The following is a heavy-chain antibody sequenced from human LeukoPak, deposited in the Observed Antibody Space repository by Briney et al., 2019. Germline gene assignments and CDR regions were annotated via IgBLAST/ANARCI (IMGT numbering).Heavy chain of an antibody. CDR3: AREVGYSTSYYGRFDP. CDR1: GYTFTGHY. CDR2: VNVNNGDT. D-gene: IGHD3-22*01. Sequence: ASVKVSCKASGYTFTGHYLHWVRQAPGQGLEWMGRVNVNNGDTKYAQKFQGRVTMTRDTSISTAYMELASLRSDDTAVFYCAREVGYSTSYYGRFDPWGQGTLVIVSS. V-gene: IGHV1-2*06. J-gene: IGHJ5*02.